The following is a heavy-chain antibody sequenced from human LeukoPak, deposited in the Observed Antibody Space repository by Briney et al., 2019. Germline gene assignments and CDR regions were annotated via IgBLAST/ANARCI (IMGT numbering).Heavy chain of an antibody. D-gene: IGHD6-19*01. CDR2: ISYDGSSK. CDR3: AKPLAVAGYYYYYYGMDV. CDR1: GFTFSSYA. V-gene: IGHV3-30-3*02. J-gene: IGHJ6*02. Sequence: GGSLRLSCAASGFTFSSYAMHWVRQAPGKGLEWVAVISYDGSSKNFADSVKGRFTISRDNSKNTLYLQMNSLRAEDTAVYYCAKPLAVAGYYYYYYGMDVWGQGTTVTVSS.